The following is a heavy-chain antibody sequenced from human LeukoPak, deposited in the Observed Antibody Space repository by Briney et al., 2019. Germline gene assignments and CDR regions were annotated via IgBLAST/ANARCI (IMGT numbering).Heavy chain of an antibody. D-gene: IGHD7-27*01. V-gene: IGHV1-18*01. CDR1: GYIFTGYG. CDR3: ARLINGVRAFDI. CDR2: INTYNGNT. J-gene: IGHJ3*02. Sequence: ASVKVSCKASGYIFTGYGISLVRQAPGQGLELMGWINTYNGNTKYVQKFQGRVTMTTDTSTSTAYMELSGLTSNDTAVYCCARLINGVRAFDIWGQGTMVTVSS.